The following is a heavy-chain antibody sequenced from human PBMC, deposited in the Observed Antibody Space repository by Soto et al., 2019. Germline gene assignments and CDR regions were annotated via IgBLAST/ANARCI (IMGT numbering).Heavy chain of an antibody. CDR1: GYTFTSYA. V-gene: IGHV1-3*01. J-gene: IGHJ4*02. D-gene: IGHD6-19*01. Sequence: AASVKVSCKASGYTFTSYAMHWVRQAPGQRLEWMGWINAGNGNTKYSQKFQGRVTITRDTSASTAYMELSSLRSEDTAVYYCARSPPRYSSGWHDYWGQGTLVTVSS. CDR3: ARSPPRYSSGWHDY. CDR2: INAGNGNT.